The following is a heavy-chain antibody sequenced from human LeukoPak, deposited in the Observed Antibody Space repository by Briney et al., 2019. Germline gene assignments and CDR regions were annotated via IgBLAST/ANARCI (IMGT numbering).Heavy chain of an antibody. CDR2: ISGTGGAT. J-gene: IGHJ5*01. V-gene: IGHV3-23*01. D-gene: IGHD2-21*01. CDR3: VPDPRDTYGTNWFVS. CDR1: GFSFANYA. Sequence: GGSLRLSCVPSGFSFANYAMSWDRQAPGKGLQWVSQISGTGGATWYAGFARDRFTISRDNSKKTLYLQMSGLRVEDTAMYYCVPDPRDTYGTNWFVSWGQGTLLIVSS.